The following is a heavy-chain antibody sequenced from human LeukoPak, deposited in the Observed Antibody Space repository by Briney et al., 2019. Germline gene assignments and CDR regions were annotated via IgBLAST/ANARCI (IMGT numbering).Heavy chain of an antibody. D-gene: IGHD6-6*01. CDR1: GFTFDDYA. J-gene: IGHJ6*03. Sequence: GRSLRLSCAASGFTFDDYAMHWVRQAPGKGLEWVSGISWNSGSIGYAESVKGRFTISRDNAKNSLYLQMNSLRAEDTALYYCAKVSSSSSDYYYYYMDVWGKGTTVTVSS. CDR2: ISWNSGSI. CDR3: AKVSSSSSDYYYYYMDV. V-gene: IGHV3-9*01.